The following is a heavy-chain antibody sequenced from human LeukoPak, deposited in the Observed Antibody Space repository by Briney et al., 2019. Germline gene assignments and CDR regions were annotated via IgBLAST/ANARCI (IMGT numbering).Heavy chain of an antibody. CDR1: GFTFSSYG. J-gene: IGHJ4*02. CDR2: ISYDGSNK. CDR3: ARAPTN. V-gene: IGHV3-30*03. Sequence: PGGSLRLSCAASGFTFSSYGMHWVRQAPGKGLEWVAVISYDGSNKYYADSVKGRFTISRDNSKNTLYLQMNSLRADDSAVYYCARAPTNWGQGTLVTVSS.